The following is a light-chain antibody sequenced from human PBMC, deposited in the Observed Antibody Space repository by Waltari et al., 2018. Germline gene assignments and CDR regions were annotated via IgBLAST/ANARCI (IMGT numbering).Light chain of an antibody. CDR1: NIGTKS. CDR2: YDS. V-gene: IGLV3-21*04. J-gene: IGLJ3*02. Sequence: SYVLSQPPSVSVAPGETARITCEENNIGTKSVHWYKQRPGQAPELVLYYDSDRPSGIPERFSGFNAGDTAILTISRVEAGDEADYYCQLWDSSSDHRVFGGGTKVTVL. CDR3: QLWDSSSDHRV.